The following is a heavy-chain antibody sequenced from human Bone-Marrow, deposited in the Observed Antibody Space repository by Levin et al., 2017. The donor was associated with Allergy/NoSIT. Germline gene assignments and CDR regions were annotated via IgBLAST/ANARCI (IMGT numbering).Heavy chain of an antibody. CDR1: GLTFSSSG. CDR3: ARDTVTHALDV. J-gene: IGHJ6*02. D-gene: IGHD4-17*01. CDR2: IWNDGNYK. V-gene: IGHV3-33*01. Sequence: GGSLRLSCAASGLTFSSSGMHWVRQAPGKGLEWVAIIWNDGNYKFYGDSVKGRFTISRDDSKNMVYLEVNSLTAEDTAMYYCARDTVTHALDVWGQGTTVTVSS.